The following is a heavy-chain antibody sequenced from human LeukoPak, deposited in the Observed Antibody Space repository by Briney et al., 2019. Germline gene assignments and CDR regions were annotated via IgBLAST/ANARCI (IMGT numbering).Heavy chain of an antibody. CDR2: FDPEDGET. Sequence: ASVKVSCKVSGYTLTKLSMHWVRQAPGKGLEWMGGFDPEDGETIYAQKFQSRVTMTEDTSTDTAYMELSSLRSEDTAVYYCATPHYCSGGSCWVNFDYWGQGTLVTVSS. V-gene: IGHV1-24*01. CDR3: ATPHYCSGGSCWVNFDY. J-gene: IGHJ4*02. D-gene: IGHD2-15*01. CDR1: GYTLTKLS.